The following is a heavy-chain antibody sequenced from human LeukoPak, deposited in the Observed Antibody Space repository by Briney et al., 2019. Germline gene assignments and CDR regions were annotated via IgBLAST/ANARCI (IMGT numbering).Heavy chain of an antibody. D-gene: IGHD3-22*01. CDR3: ARSMIVVVITDDAFDI. V-gene: IGHV3-7*01. J-gene: IGHJ3*02. CDR2: IKQDGSEK. CDR1: GFTFSSYW. Sequence: PGGSLRLSCAASGFTFSSYWMSWVRQAPGKGLEWVANIKQDGSEKYYVDSVKGRFTISRDNAKNSLYLQMNSLRAEGTAVYYCARSMIVVVITDDAFDIWGQGTMVTVSS.